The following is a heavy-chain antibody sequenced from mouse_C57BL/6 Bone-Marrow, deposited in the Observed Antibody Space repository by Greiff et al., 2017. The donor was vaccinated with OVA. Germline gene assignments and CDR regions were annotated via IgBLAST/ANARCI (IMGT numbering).Heavy chain of an antibody. Sequence: QVQLQQSGPELVKPGASVKISCKASGYAFSSSWMNWVKQRPGKGLEWIGRIYPGDGDTNYNGKLKGKATLTADKSSSTAYMQLSSLTAEDSAVYFCARSATVERVDYWGQGTTLTVSS. V-gene: IGHV1-82*01. J-gene: IGHJ2*01. CDR2: IYPGDGDT. CDR3: ARSATVERVDY. D-gene: IGHD1-1*01. CDR1: GYAFSSSW.